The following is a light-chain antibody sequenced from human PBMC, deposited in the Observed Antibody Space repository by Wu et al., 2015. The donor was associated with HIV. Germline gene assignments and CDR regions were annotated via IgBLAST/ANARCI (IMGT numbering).Light chain of an antibody. Sequence: EIVMTQSPAILSVSPGERATLSCRASQSVSSNLAWYQQKPGQAPRLLIYGASTRAAGIPARFSGSGSGTEFTLTISSMQSEDFAVYICQQYNEWPAFGQGTKVEIK. CDR1: QSVSSN. J-gene: IGKJ1*01. CDR2: GAS. V-gene: IGKV3-15*01. CDR3: QQYNEWPA.